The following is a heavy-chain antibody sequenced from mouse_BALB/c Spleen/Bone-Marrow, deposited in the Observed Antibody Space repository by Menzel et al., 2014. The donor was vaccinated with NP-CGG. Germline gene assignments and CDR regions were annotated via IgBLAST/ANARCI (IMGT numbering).Heavy chain of an antibody. CDR1: GFTFSSYA. V-gene: IGHV5-6-5*01. D-gene: IGHD5-5*01. J-gene: IGHJ4*01. CDR3: VRWTTYPLMDY. CDR2: IGSAGST. Sequence: DVQLVESGGGLVKPGGSLKLSCAASGFTFSSYAMSWVRQTPEKRLEWVASIGSAGSTYYPNSVKGRFTVSRDNARNILYLQMSSLRSEDTAMYYCVRWTTYPLMDYWGQGTSVTVSS.